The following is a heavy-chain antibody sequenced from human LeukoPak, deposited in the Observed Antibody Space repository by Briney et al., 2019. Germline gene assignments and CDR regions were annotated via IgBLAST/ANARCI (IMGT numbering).Heavy chain of an antibody. CDR2: ISAYNGNT. CDR3: ARDSLLVAGEAFDI. CDR1: GYTVTSSG. D-gene: IGHD6-19*01. V-gene: IGHV1-18*01. J-gene: IGHJ3*02. Sequence: GASVKVSCKASGYTVTSSGVSWWRQAPGHGLEGMGWISAYNGNTNYAQKLQGRVTMTTDTSTSTAYMELRSLRSDDTAVYYCARDSLLVAGEAFDIWGQGTMVTVSS.